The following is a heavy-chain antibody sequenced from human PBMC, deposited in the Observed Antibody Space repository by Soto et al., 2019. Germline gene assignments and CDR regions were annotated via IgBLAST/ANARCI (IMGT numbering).Heavy chain of an antibody. CDR3: AKVRYSSPMGYYYGMDV. D-gene: IGHD6-19*01. V-gene: IGHV1-69*01. CDR1: RVAFSKFI. CDR2: ILPIFGTA. Sequence: QAQLEQSGGEVKKPGSSVKVSCKASRVAFSKFIVTWVRQAPGLGLEWVGGILPIFGTANYAQKFQGRVTITADDATSPPYMEVNNLRSEDAAVYYCAKVRYSSPMGYYYGMDVWGQGTTVTVSS. J-gene: IGHJ6*02.